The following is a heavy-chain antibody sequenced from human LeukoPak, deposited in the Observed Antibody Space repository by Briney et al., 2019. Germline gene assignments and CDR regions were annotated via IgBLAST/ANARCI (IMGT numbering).Heavy chain of an antibody. V-gene: IGHV3-11*04. CDR1: GFTFSGYY. Sequence: GGSLRLSCAASGFTFSGYYMSWIRQAPGKGLEWVSYISSLSTSIYYTDSVKGRFTISRDKAKNSLYLQMNNLRAEDTAEYYCGRDKEDWGQGTLVTVSS. CDR3: GRDKED. J-gene: IGHJ4*02. CDR2: ISSLSTSI.